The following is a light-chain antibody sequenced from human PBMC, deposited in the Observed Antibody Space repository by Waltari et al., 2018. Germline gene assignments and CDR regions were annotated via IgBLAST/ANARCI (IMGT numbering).Light chain of an antibody. CDR1: SPNIGAGYD. Sequence: QSVLTQPPSVSGAPGQRVTISCTGSSPNIGAGYDAHRYQQLPGTAPKLLIYGNNNRPSGVPDRFSGAKSGTSASLAITGLQAEDEADYYCQSYDRSLSGLWVFGGGTKLTVL. CDR3: QSYDRSLSGLWV. J-gene: IGLJ3*02. CDR2: GNN. V-gene: IGLV1-40*01.